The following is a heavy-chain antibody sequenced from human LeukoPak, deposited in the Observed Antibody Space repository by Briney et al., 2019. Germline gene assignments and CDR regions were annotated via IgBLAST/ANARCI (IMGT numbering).Heavy chain of an antibody. V-gene: IGHV3-7*01. CDR2: IKKDGSEK. Sequence: GGSLRLSCAASGFTFRNHWMTWVRQAPGKGLEWVANIKKDGSEKYYVDSVKGRFTISRDNAKNSLYLQMNSLRAEDTAVYYCARSSSSNAFDIWGQGTMVTVSS. CDR3: ARSSSSNAFDI. D-gene: IGHD6-6*01. CDR1: GFTFRNHW. J-gene: IGHJ3*02.